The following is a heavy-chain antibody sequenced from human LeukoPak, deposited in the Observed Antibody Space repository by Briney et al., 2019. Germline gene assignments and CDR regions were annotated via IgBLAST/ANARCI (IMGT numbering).Heavy chain of an antibody. CDR3: VGGQKWLPFDS. Sequence: PSETLSLTCTVSGASISSYYWTWIRQPPGKGLEWIGYIHHTGSTNYNPSLGSRVTISIDTSKSQFSLKLTSVTAAETAIYYCVGGQKWLPFDSWGQGTLLTVSS. V-gene: IGHV4-59*01. J-gene: IGHJ4*02. D-gene: IGHD6-19*01. CDR2: IHHTGST. CDR1: GASISSYY.